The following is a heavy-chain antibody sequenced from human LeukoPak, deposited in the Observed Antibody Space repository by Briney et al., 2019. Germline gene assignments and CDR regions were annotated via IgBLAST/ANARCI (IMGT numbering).Heavy chain of an antibody. CDR1: GFTFSSYA. CDR2: ISGSGGST. CDR3: AKDSSGWYWGGCSDY. D-gene: IGHD6-19*01. Sequence: GGSLRLSCAASGFTFSSYAMSWVRQAPGKGLEWVSTISGSGGSTYYADSVKGRFTISRDNAKNSLYLQMNSLRAEDTALYYCAKDSSGWYWGGCSDYWGQGTLVTVSS. V-gene: IGHV3-23*01. J-gene: IGHJ4*02.